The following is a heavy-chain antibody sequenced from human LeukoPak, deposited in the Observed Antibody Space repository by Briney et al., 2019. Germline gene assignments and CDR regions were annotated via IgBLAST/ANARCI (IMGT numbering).Heavy chain of an antibody. CDR3: AKGGRRHYGDYVAF. CDR1: GFTVNSYA. CDR2: ISASGDNT. Sequence: GGSLRLSWDVSGFTVNSYAMNWVRQAPGKGLEWVSVISASGDNTYYADSVKGRFNISRDDSKNTVYLQRNSLRADDTAVYHCAKGGRRHYGDYVAFWGQGTLVTVSS. J-gene: IGHJ4*02. V-gene: IGHV3-23*01. D-gene: IGHD4-17*01.